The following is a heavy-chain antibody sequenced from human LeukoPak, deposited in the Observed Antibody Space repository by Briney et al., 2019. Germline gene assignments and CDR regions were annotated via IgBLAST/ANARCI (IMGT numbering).Heavy chain of an antibody. CDR3: AKDDDWGRYKH. Sequence: GGSLRLSCAASGFTLSSYAMSWVRQAPGKGLEWVSAISVSGNTYHADSVKGRFTISRDSSKNTLYLQMNRLRAEDAAVYYCAKDDDWGRYKHWGQGTLVTVSS. D-gene: IGHD3-16*01. CDR1: GFTLSSYA. CDR2: ISVSGNT. V-gene: IGHV3-23*01. J-gene: IGHJ1*01.